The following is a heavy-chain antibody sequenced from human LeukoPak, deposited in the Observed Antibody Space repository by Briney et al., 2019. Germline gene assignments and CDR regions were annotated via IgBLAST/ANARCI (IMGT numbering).Heavy chain of an antibody. D-gene: IGHD1-26*01. CDR2: IYTSGST. Sequence: PSETLSLTCTVFGGSISSYYWSWIRQPAGKGLEWIGRIYTSGSTNYNPSLKSRVTMSVDTSKNQFSLKLSSVTAADTAVYYCARDSMAIGIVGATTPSGNWFDPWGQGTLVTVSS. V-gene: IGHV4-4*07. CDR1: GGSISSYY. J-gene: IGHJ5*02. CDR3: ARDSMAIGIVGATTPSGNWFDP.